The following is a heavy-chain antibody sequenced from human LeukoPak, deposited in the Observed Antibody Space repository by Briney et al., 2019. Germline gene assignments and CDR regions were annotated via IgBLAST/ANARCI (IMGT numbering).Heavy chain of an antibody. J-gene: IGHJ4*02. CDR3: ARILYSSNIDY. Sequence: SETLSLTCTVSGVSISSYYWSWIRQPAGKGLEWIGRIHTSGSTNYDPSLKSRVTISVDTSKNQFSLKLSSVTAADTAVYYCARILYSSNIDYWGQGTLVTVSS. D-gene: IGHD6-19*01. CDR2: IHTSGST. CDR1: GVSISSYY. V-gene: IGHV4-4*07.